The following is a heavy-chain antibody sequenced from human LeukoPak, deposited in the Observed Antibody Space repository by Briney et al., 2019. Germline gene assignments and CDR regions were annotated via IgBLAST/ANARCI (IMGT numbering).Heavy chain of an antibody. CDR3: AKTLWGLTLLSSDH. Sequence: GGSLRLSCAASGFTFSRFWMSWVRQAPGKGLEWVSGLSDTGSSTYYADSVRGRFTIYRDNSKSTLYLQMNSLRAEDTAIYYCAKTLWGLTLLSSDHWGQGTLVTVSS. V-gene: IGHV3-23*01. CDR2: LSDTGSST. D-gene: IGHD3-16*01. CDR1: GFTFSRFW. J-gene: IGHJ4*02.